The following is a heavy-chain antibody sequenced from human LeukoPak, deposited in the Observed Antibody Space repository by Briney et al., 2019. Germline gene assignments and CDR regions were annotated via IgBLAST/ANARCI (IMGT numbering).Heavy chain of an antibody. CDR3: ARCTASCYANAFDV. J-gene: IGHJ3*01. D-gene: IGHD2-2*01. CDR2: INGGGDAT. Sequence: GGSLRLSCAASGFTFSDYYMSWIRQPPGKRLEWVSAINGGGDATEYADSVKGRVTISRDNSKNTLYLQMNSLRPENTAVYYCARCTASCYANAFDVWGQGTLLTVSS. CDR1: GFTFSDYY. V-gene: IGHV3-23*01.